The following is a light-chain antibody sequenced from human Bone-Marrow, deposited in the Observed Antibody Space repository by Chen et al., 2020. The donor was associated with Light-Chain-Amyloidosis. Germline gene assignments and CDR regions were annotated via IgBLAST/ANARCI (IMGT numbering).Light chain of an antibody. Sequence: SYELPHPPSVSESSGQTAEINCAGDDLPTKYAYWYQQKPGQAPVLVIHRDTERPSGISERFSGSSSGTTATLTISGVQAEDEADYHCQSADSSGTYEVIFGGGTKLTVL. V-gene: IGLV3-25*03. CDR3: QSADSSGTYEVI. CDR1: DLPTKY. CDR2: RDT. J-gene: IGLJ2*01.